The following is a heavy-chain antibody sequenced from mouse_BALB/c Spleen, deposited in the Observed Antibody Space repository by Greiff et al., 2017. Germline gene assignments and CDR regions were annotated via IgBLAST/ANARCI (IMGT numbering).Heavy chain of an antibody. CDR2: INPSNGRT. V-gene: IGHV1S81*02. CDR1: GYTFTSYW. Sequence: QVQLQQPGAELVKPGASVKLSCKASGYTFTSYWMHWVKQRPGQGLEWIGEINPSNGRTNYNEKFKSKATLTVDKSSSTAYMQLSSLTSEDSAVYYCARIGGNYGVDDWGEGTTLTVSS. CDR3: ARIGGNYGVDD. D-gene: IGHD1-1*02. J-gene: IGHJ2*01.